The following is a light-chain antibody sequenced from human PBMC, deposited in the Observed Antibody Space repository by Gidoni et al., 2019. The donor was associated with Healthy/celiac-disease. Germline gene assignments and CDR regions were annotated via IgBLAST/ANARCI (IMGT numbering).Light chain of an antibody. CDR3: SSYAGSNILV. J-gene: IGLJ3*02. CDR1: SSDVGGYNY. Sequence: QSALTQPPSASGSPGQSVPISCTGTSSDVGGYNYVSWYQQHQGKAPKLMIYEVSKRPSGVPDRFSGSKSGNTASLTVSGLQAEDEADYYCSSYAGSNILVFGGGTKLTVL. V-gene: IGLV2-8*01. CDR2: EVS.